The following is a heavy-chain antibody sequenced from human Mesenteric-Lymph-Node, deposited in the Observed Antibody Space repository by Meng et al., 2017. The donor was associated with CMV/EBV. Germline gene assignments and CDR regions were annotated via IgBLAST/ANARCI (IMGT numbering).Heavy chain of an antibody. J-gene: IGHJ6*02. Sequence: GESLKISCAVSGFTVSRNYMSWVRQAPGKGLEWVSVIYAGGATYYADSVKGRFTISRDNSKSTLFLQMTSLRPEDTAVYYCARWGDMGAMDVWGQGTTVTVSS. CDR2: IYAGGAT. D-gene: IGHD2-21*01. V-gene: IGHV3-66*02. CDR3: ARWGDMGAMDV. CDR1: GFTVSRNY.